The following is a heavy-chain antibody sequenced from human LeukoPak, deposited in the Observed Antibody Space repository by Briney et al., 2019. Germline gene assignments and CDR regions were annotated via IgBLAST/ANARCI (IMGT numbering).Heavy chain of an antibody. Sequence: GGSLRLSCAASGFTLSDYYMTWIRQAPGKGLEWISYITSAGTTYYADSVKGRFTISRDNAKTSLYLQMNNLRADDTAVYYCARDLGPHRSSPNSGAFDIWGQGTMVTVSS. V-gene: IGHV3-11*04. CDR1: GFTLSDYY. CDR2: ITSAGTT. D-gene: IGHD6-6*01. J-gene: IGHJ3*02. CDR3: ARDLGPHRSSPNSGAFDI.